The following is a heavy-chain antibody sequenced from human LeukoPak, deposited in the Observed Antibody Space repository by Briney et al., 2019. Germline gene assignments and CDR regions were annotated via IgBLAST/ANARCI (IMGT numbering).Heavy chain of an antibody. J-gene: IGHJ4*02. Sequence: PSETLSLTCAIYGGSFSGYYWSWIRQPLGKGLEWIGEINHSGSTNYNPSLKSRVTMSLDTSKNQFSLHLTSVTAADTAVYFCALYWGYHDNTGYPPSLDYWGQGTLVTVSS. CDR3: ALYWGYHDNTGYPPSLDY. V-gene: IGHV4-34*01. D-gene: IGHD3-22*01. CDR2: INHSGST. CDR1: GGSFSGYY.